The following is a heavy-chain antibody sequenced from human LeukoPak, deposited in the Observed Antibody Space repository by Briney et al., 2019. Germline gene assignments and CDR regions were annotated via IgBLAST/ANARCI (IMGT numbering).Heavy chain of an antibody. D-gene: IGHD3-16*01. V-gene: IGHV4-34*01. CDR3: ARLSLRFDY. J-gene: IGHJ4*02. CDR1: GGSFSGYY. Sequence: PSETLSLTCAVYGGSFSGYYWSWIRQPPGKGLEWIGEINHSGSTNYNPSLKSRVTISVDTSKNQFSLKLSSVTAADTAVYYCARLSLRFDYWGQGTLVTVSS. CDR2: INHSGST.